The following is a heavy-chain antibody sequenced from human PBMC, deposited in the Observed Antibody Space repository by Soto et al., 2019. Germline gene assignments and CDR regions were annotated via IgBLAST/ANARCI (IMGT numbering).Heavy chain of an antibody. V-gene: IGHV3-74*01. CDR3: ARDREYYDFWSAPGGFDP. CDR1: GFAFSTYW. CDR2: ISTDGSRT. D-gene: IGHD3-3*01. Sequence: GGSLRLSCAASGFAFSTYWMHWVRQAPGKGLVCVSHISTDGSRTTYADSVKGRFTISRDNAKNTLYLQMNSLRAEDTAVYYCARDREYYDFWSAPGGFDPWGQGTLVTVSS. J-gene: IGHJ5*02.